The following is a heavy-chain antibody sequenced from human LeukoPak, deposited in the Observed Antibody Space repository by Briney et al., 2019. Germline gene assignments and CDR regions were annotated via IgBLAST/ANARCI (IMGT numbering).Heavy chain of an antibody. D-gene: IGHD2/OR15-2a*01. CDR3: ARACTTFITQWCFSDF. CDR2: INPQNGNT. V-gene: IGHV1-18*04. Sequence: SAKVSRKASRYSPTTYVITCGRQSPGQRPECRGWINPQNGNTNFAQRFQGRVPMTTDPSTNTAYMELRSLTSDDTAVYYCARACTTFITQWCFSDFWGQGTLVTVSS. J-gene: IGHJ4*02. CDR1: RYSPTTYV.